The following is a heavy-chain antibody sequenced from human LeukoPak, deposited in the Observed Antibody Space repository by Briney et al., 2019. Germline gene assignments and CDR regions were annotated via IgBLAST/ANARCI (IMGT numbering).Heavy chain of an antibody. V-gene: IGHV4-39*01. Sequence: PSETLSLTCTVSGGSISSSSYYWGWIRQPPGKGLEWIGSIYYSGSTYYNPSLKSRVTISVDTSKNQFSLKLSSVTAADTAVYYCRLWFGDLNWGYGMDVWGQGTAVTVSS. D-gene: IGHD3-10*01. CDR2: IYYSGST. CDR3: RLWFGDLNWGYGMDV. J-gene: IGHJ6*02. CDR1: GGSISSSSYY.